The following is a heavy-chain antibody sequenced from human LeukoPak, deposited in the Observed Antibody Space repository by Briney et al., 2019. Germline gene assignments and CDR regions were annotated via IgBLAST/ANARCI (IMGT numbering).Heavy chain of an antibody. CDR3: ARDHDYGAYGTYEDY. J-gene: IGHJ4*02. D-gene: IGHD4-17*01. CDR1: GDSVSRNNVA. Sequence: QTLSLTCAISGDSVSRNNVAWNWVRQSPSRGLEWLGRTFYRSKWYNEYAVSVQSRISINPDTSKNQFSLQLNSVTPEDTAVYYCARDHDYGAYGTYEDYWGQGTLVTVSS. CDR2: TFYRSKWYN. V-gene: IGHV6-1*01.